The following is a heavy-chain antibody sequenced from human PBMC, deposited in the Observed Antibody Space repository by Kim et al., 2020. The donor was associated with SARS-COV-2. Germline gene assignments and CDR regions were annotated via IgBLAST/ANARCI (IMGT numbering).Heavy chain of an antibody. Sequence: ASVKVSCKASGYTFTSYDINWVRQATGQGLEWMGWMNPNSGNTGYAQKFQGRVTMPRNTSISTAYMELSSLRSEDTAVYYCARRSXQLWENYYYYYGMDVWGQGXXVTVSS. CDR2: MNPNSGNT. J-gene: IGHJ6*02. CDR3: ARRSXQLWENYYYYYGMDV. D-gene: IGHD5-18*01. CDR1: GYTFTSYD. V-gene: IGHV1-8*01.